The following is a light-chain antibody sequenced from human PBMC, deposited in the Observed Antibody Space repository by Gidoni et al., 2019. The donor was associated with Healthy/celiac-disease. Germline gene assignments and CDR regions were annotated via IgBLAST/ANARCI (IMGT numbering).Light chain of an antibody. Sequence: QSALTQPASVSGSPGQSITISCTGTSSDVGSYNLVSWYQQHPGKAPKPMSYEVSKRPSGVSNRFSGSKSGNTASLTISGLQAEDEADYYCCSYAGSSTSVVFGGGTKLTVL. J-gene: IGLJ2*01. V-gene: IGLV2-23*02. CDR2: EVS. CDR3: CSYAGSSTSVV. CDR1: SSDVGSYNL.